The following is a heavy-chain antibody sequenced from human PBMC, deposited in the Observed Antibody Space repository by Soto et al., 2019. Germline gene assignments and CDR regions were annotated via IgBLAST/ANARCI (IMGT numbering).Heavy chain of an antibody. D-gene: IGHD3-22*01. Sequence: ASVKVSCKASGYTFTTHVMNWVRQAPGQRLEWMGWINGGNGNTKYSQKFQGRVTITRDTSASTAYMELRSLRSDDTAVYYCARGGYYDSSGSRNYHYYGMNVWGQGTTVTVSS. CDR3: ARGGYYDSSGSRNYHYYGMNV. J-gene: IGHJ6*02. CDR2: INGGNGNT. CDR1: GYTFTTHV. V-gene: IGHV1-3*01.